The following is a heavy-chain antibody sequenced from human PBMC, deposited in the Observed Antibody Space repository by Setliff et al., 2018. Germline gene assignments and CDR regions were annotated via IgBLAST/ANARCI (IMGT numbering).Heavy chain of an antibody. CDR1: AYTFSGYY. J-gene: IGHJ5*02. CDR2: INPNIGDT. D-gene: IGHD3-3*01. CDR3: ARDVYDFRTGQAGP. V-gene: IGHV1-2*02. Sequence: ASVKVSCKTSAYTFSGYYIHWVRQAPGQGLQWMGWINPNIGDTNYAPKFQGRFTISRDNAKNSLYLQMNSLRAEDTAVYYCARDVYDFRTGQAGPWGQGTPVTVSS.